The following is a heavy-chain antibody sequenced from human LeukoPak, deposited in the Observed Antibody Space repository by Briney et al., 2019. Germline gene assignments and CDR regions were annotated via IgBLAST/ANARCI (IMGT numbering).Heavy chain of an antibody. J-gene: IGHJ4*02. CDR1: GYTFTSYD. CDR2: MNPNSGNT. V-gene: IGHV1-8*01. D-gene: IGHD6-6*01. CDR3: ARGLGKGIAARYFDY. Sequence: ASVKVPFKASGYTFTSYDINWVRQATGQGLEWMGWMNPNSGNTGYAQKFQGRVTMTRNTSISTAYMELSSLRSEDTAVYYCARGLGKGIAARYFDYWGQGTLVTVSS.